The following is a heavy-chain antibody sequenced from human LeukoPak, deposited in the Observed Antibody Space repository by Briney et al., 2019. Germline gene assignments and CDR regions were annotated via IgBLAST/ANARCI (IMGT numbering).Heavy chain of an antibody. CDR3: ASADYDMAFDI. D-gene: IGHD3-9*01. V-gene: IGHV4-31*03. CDR2: IYYSGST. J-gene: IGHJ3*02. Sequence: PSQTLSLTCTVSGGSISSGGYYWSWIRQHPGKGLEWIGYIYYSGSTDYNPTLKSRFTMSVDTSKNQFSLKLSSVTAADTAVYYCASADYDMAFDIWGQGTMVTVSS. CDR1: GGSISSGGYY.